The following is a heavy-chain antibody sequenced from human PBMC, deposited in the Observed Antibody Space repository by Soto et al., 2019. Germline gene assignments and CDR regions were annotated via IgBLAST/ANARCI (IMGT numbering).Heavy chain of an antibody. CDR3: ARHPTAAARKRAFDY. CDR1: GGSISSYY. V-gene: IGHV4-59*08. CDR2: IYSSGST. D-gene: IGHD2-2*01. Sequence: SETLSLTCTVSGGSISSYYWSWVRQPPGKGLEWIGYIYSSGSTNYNPSLNSRVIISLDTSKNQFSLTLSSMTAADTAVYYCARHPTAAARKRAFDYWGQGTLVTVSS. J-gene: IGHJ4*02.